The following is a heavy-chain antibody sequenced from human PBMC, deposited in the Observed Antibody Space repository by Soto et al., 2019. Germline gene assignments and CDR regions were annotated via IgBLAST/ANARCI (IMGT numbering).Heavy chain of an antibody. J-gene: IGHJ4*02. V-gene: IGHV5-51*01. D-gene: IGHD3-10*01. Sequence: EVQLVQSGAEVKKPGESLKISCKGSGYSFTSYYIGWVRQMPGKGLEWMGIIYPGDSDTRYSPSFQGQVTISADKSINTAYLQWSSLEASDTAMYYCARTNYCASGSFDYWGQGTLVTVSS. CDR1: GYSFTSYY. CDR2: IYPGDSDT. CDR3: ARTNYCASGSFDY.